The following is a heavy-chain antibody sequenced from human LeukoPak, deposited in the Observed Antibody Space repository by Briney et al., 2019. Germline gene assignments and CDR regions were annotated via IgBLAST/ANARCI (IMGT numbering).Heavy chain of an antibody. V-gene: IGHV4-30-2*01. CDR3: ARAKRYGYGSGSPDNWFDP. CDR1: GGSISSGGYY. D-gene: IGHD3-10*01. Sequence: SETLSLTCTVSGGSISSGGYYWSWIRQPPGKGLEWIGYIYHSGSTYYNPSLKSRVTISVDRSKNQFSLKLSSVTAADTAVYYCARAKRYGYGSGSPDNWFDPWGQGTLVTVSS. J-gene: IGHJ5*02. CDR2: IYHSGST.